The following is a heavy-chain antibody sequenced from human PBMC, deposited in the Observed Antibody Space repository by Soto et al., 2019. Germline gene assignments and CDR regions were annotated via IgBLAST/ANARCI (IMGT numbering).Heavy chain of an antibody. CDR1: GFTFSSYA. CDR3: ARVLRIRGGRYYYGMDV. D-gene: IGHD3-10*01. V-gene: IGHV3-30-3*01. CDR2: ISYDGSNK. Sequence: GHLVESGGGVAQPGRSLRLSCAASGFTFSSYAMHWVRQTPGQGLEWVAVISYDGSNKYYADSVKGRFTISRDNSNDTVYLQMNGLRTEDTAVYFCARVLRIRGGRYYYGMDVWGLGTTVTVSS. J-gene: IGHJ6*02.